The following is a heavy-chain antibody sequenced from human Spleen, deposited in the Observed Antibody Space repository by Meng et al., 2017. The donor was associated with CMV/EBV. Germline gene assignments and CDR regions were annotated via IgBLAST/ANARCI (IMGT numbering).Heavy chain of an antibody. CDR1: GFTFSDYV. Sequence: LSCAASGFTFSDYVMNEVRQAPGKGLEWVSGISGSGERTYYGDSVKGRFTVSRDNYKNTLYLQMNAQRAEDTAVYYCAKEASSGWFTWGLGTLVTVSS. J-gene: IGHJ5*02. CDR3: AKEASSGWFT. V-gene: IGHV3-23*01. CDR2: ISGSGERT. D-gene: IGHD6-19*01.